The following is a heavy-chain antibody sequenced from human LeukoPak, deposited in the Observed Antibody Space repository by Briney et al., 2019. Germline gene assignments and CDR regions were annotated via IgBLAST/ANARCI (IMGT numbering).Heavy chain of an antibody. D-gene: IGHD1-26*01. CDR1: GGSISSGSYY. CDR2: IYTTGST. J-gene: IGHJ4*02. CDR3: ARTRGNYNNFDS. Sequence: PSQTLSLTCTVSGGSISSGSYYWSWIRQPAGEGLEWIGRIYTTGSTNYNPSLKSRVTISVDTSKNQFSLNLSFVTAADTAVYFCARTRGNYNNFDSWGQGTLVTVSS. V-gene: IGHV4-61*02.